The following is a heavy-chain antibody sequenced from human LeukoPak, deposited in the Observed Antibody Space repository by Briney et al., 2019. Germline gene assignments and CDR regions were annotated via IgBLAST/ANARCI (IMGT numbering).Heavy chain of an antibody. D-gene: IGHD5-12*01. J-gene: IGHJ4*02. CDR3: ARHVAWGYAFDY. CDR2: IYYSGST. Sequence: SETLSLTCTVSGGSISSSSYYWGWIRQPPGKGLEWIGSIYYSGSTYYNPSLKSRVTISVDTSKNQFSLKLSSVTAADTAVYCCARHVAWGYAFDYWGQGTLVTVSS. V-gene: IGHV4-39*01. CDR1: GGSISSSSYY.